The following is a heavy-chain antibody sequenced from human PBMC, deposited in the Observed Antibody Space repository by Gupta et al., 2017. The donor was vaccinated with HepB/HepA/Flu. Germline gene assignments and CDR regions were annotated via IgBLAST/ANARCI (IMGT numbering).Heavy chain of an antibody. Sequence: QVQLVQSGAEVTKRGSSVKVSCKASGGTFSSYAIRWVRQAPGQGLEWMGGIIPIFGTANYAQKFQGRVTITADKSTSTAYMELSSLRSEDTAVYYCASDSIAVAGTIDAFDIWGQGTMVTVSS. CDR3: ASDSIAVAGTIDAFDI. D-gene: IGHD6-19*01. V-gene: IGHV1-69*06. CDR1: GGTFSSYA. CDR2: IIPIFGTA. J-gene: IGHJ3*02.